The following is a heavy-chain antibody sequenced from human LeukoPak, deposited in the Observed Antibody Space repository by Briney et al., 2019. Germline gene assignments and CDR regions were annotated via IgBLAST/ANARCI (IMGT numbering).Heavy chain of an antibody. V-gene: IGHV3-23*01. CDR2: ISGSGGST. Sequence: PGRSLRLSCAASGFTFSSYAMSWVRQAPGKGLEWVSAISGSGGSTYYADSVKGRFTISRDNSKNTLYLQMNSLRAEDTAVYYCAKPRLRVTLFDYWGQGTLVTVSS. CDR3: AKPRLRVTLFDY. CDR1: GFTFSSYA. D-gene: IGHD2-21*02. J-gene: IGHJ4*02.